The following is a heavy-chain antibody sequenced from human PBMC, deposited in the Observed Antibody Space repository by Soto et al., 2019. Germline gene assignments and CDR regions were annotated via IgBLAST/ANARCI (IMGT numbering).Heavy chain of an antibody. CDR3: ARVLYYGSGSYSPYGMDV. Sequence: QVQLVQSGAEVKKPGSSVKVSCKTSGVSFNNNGIGWVRQAPGHGLEWVGGVSPPFRTSNYARKFQGRMSVNADGSPGTVNIELRSVTSDDTAQYYCARVLYYGSGSYSPYGMDVWGQGTTVTVSS. CDR1: GVSFNNNG. D-gene: IGHD3-10*01. J-gene: IGHJ6*02. V-gene: IGHV1-69*01. CDR2: VSPPFRTS.